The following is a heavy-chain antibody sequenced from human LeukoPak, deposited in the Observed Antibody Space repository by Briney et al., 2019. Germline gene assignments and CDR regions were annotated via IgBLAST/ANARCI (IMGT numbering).Heavy chain of an antibody. CDR1: GYTFSNCW. Sequence: GESLKISCKGSGYTFSNCWIGWVCQMPGKGLEWMGIIYPGDSDTTYSPSFQGQVTISADKTISTAYLQWSSLKASDTAMYYCASAGDSSDYYYFSAFDIWGQGTMVTVSS. D-gene: IGHD3-22*01. CDR3: ASAGDSSDYYYFSAFDI. V-gene: IGHV5-51*01. CDR2: IYPGDSDT. J-gene: IGHJ3*02.